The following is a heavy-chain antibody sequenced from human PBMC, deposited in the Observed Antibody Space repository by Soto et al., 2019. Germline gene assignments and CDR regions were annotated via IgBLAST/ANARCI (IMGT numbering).Heavy chain of an antibody. CDR1: GYSFTSYW. CDR2: IDPSDSYT. Sequence: GESLKISCKGSGYSFTSYWISWVRQMPGKGLEWMGRIDPSDSYTNYSPSFQGHVTISADKSISTAYLQWSSLKASDTAMYYCARHSKYYYDSSAYPDYYYGMDVWGQGTTVTVSS. V-gene: IGHV5-10-1*01. J-gene: IGHJ6*02. D-gene: IGHD3-22*01. CDR3: ARHSKYYYDSSAYPDYYYGMDV.